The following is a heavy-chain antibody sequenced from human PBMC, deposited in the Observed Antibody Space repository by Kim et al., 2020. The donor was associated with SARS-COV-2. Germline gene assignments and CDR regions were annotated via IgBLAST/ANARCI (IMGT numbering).Heavy chain of an antibody. CDR3: ARANSLEYYYDSSDAFDI. V-gene: IGHV3-48*02. Sequence: KGRFTSSRDNAKNSLYLQMNSLRDEDTAVYYCARANSLEYYYDSSDAFDIWGQGTMVTVSS. D-gene: IGHD3-22*01. J-gene: IGHJ3*02.